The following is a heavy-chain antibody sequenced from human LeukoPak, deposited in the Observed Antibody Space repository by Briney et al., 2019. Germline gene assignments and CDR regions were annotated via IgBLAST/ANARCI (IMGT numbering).Heavy chain of an antibody. CDR2: IYYSGST. J-gene: IGHJ4*02. D-gene: IGHD5-24*01. CDR1: GGSFSGYY. Sequence: SETLSLTCAVYGGSFSGYYWSWIRQPPGKGLEWIGYIYYSGSTNYNPSLKSRVTISVDTSKNQFSLKLSSVTAADTAVYYCARSRDGYNLRYWGQGTLVTVSS. CDR3: ARSRDGYNLRY. V-gene: IGHV4-59*01.